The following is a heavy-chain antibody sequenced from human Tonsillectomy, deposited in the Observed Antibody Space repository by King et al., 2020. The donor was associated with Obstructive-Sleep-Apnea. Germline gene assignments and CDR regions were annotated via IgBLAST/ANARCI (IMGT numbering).Heavy chain of an antibody. CDR3: ARIRGVTIFGVAWFDP. CDR1: GYSISSGYY. Sequence: HVQLQESGPGLVKPSETLSLTCTVSGYSISSGYYWGWIRQPPGQGLEWIGSIYHIGSTYYNPSLKSRVTISVDTSKNKFSLKLSSVSAADTAVDYCARIRGVTIFGVAWFDPWGQGTLVTVSS. J-gene: IGHJ5*02. D-gene: IGHD3-3*01. V-gene: IGHV4-38-2*02. CDR2: IYHIGST.